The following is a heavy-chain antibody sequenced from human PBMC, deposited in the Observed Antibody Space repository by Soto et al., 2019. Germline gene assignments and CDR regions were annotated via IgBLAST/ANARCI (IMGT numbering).Heavy chain of an antibody. D-gene: IGHD3-22*01. V-gene: IGHV3-48*03. CDR3: ARNHYYYDSSGYLSRGYFDY. CDR1: GFTFSSYE. J-gene: IGHJ4*02. CDR2: ISSSGSTI. Sequence: PGGSLRLSCAASGFTFSSYEMNWVRQAPGKGLEWVSYISSSGSTIYYADSVKGRFTISRDNAKNSLYLQMNSLRAEDTAVYYCARNHYYYDSSGYLSRGYFDYWGQGTLVTVSS.